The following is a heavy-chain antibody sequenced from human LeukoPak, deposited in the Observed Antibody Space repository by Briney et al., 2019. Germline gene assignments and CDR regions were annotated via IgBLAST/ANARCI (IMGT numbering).Heavy chain of an antibody. J-gene: IGHJ3*02. Sequence: PSETLCLTCIISGGSIGPYYWSWIRQAAGKGPEWIGRIYTTGTADYNPSLKGRVFLSVDTSKNQFSLKVTSVTAADTAVYYCARDHSSSSWMDSFEIWGPGTKVTVSS. CDR3: ARDHSSSSWMDSFEI. CDR2: IYTTGTA. V-gene: IGHV4-4*07. D-gene: IGHD6-6*01. CDR1: GGSIGPYY.